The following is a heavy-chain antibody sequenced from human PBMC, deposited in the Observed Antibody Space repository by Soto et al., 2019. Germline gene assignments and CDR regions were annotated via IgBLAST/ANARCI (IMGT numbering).Heavy chain of an antibody. CDR1: GYTFTSYG. CDR2: ISAYNGNT. D-gene: IGHD6-19*01. CDR3: AGHLAVGLVDY. Sequence: QVQLVQSGAEVKKPGASVKVSCKASGYTFTSYGISWVRQAPGQGLEWMGWISAYNGNTNYAQKLQGRVTMTTDTATSTDDMELRSLRSDDTAVYYCAGHLAVGLVDYWGQGTLVTVSS. J-gene: IGHJ4*02. V-gene: IGHV1-18*01.